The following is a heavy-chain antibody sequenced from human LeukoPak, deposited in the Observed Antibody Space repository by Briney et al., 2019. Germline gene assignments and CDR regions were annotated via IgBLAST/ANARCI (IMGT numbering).Heavy chain of an antibody. J-gene: IGHJ6*02. V-gene: IGHV3-66*01. Sequence: GGSLRLSCAASGFTVSSNYMSWVRQAPGKGLEWDSVIYSGGSTYYADSVKGRFTISRDNSKNTLYLQMNSLRAEDTAVYYCARARAAAGTWFAYYYYGMDVWGQGTTVTVSS. CDR2: IYSGGST. D-gene: IGHD6-13*01. CDR3: ARARAAAGTWFAYYYYGMDV. CDR1: GFTVSSNY.